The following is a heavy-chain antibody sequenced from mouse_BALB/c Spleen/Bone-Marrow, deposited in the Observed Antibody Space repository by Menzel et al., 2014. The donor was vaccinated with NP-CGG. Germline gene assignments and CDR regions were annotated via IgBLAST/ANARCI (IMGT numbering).Heavy chain of an antibody. CDR3: ARYDGYEAY. J-gene: IGHJ3*01. CDR1: GHTFTSYW. Sequence: VQGVESGAELAKPGASVKMSCKASGHTFTSYWMHWVKQRPGQGLEWIGYINPSTGYTEYNQKFKDKATLTADKPSSTAYMQLSSLTSEDSAVYYCARYDGYEAYWGQGTLVTVSA. V-gene: IGHV1-7*01. CDR2: INPSTGYT. D-gene: IGHD2-3*01.